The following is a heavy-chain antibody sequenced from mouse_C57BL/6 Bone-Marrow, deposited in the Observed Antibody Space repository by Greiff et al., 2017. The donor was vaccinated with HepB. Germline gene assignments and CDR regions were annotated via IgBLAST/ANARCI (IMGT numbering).Heavy chain of an antibody. CDR1: GFTFSSYA. CDR3: EGDTAYEFDY. CDR2: ISAGGSYT. Sequence: EVMLVASGGGLAKPGGSLKLSCAASGFTFSSYAMSWVRQTPAQRLEWVATISAGGSYTYYPDNVKGRFPISSNKAKNNPYLQMSQLKAEDTAMYYCEGDTAYEFDYGGQGTLVTVSA. J-gene: IGHJ3*01. D-gene: IGHD1-2*01. V-gene: IGHV5-4*01.